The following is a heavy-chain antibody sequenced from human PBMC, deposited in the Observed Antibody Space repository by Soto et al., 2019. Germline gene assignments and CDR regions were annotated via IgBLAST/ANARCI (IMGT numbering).Heavy chain of an antibody. CDR3: ASINSVAGRGGYFDY. Sequence: EVQLVESGGGLVQPGGSLRLSCAASGFTFSSYWMSWVRQAPGKELEWVANIKQDGSEKYYVDSVKGRFTISRDNAKNSLYLQMNSLRAEDTAVYYCASINSVAGRGGYFDYWGQGTLVTVSS. CDR1: GFTFSSYW. V-gene: IGHV3-7*01. D-gene: IGHD6-19*01. J-gene: IGHJ4*02. CDR2: IKQDGSEK.